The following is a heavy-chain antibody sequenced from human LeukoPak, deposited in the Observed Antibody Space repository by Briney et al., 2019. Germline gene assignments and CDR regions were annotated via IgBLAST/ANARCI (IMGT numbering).Heavy chain of an antibody. D-gene: IGHD3-16*01. Sequence: GGSLRLSCAASGFTFSTYSMNWVRQTPDKGLEWVSSINTRSNYIYYADSVRGRFTISRDNAKNLLYLQMNSLRAEDTAVYYCARVLGAYSNVYGPDFDYWGQGTLVTVSS. V-gene: IGHV3-21*01. CDR2: INTRSNYI. CDR1: GFTFSTYS. CDR3: ARVLGAYSNVYGPDFDY. J-gene: IGHJ4*02.